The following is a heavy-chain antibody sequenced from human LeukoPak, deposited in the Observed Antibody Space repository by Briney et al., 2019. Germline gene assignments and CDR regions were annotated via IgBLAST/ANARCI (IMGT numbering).Heavy chain of an antibody. Sequence: GGSLRLSCAASGFTVSSNYMSWVRQAPGKGLEWVSVIYSSGSTYYADSVKGRFTISRDNSKNTLYLQMNSLRAEDTAVYYCARESCSSTSCYGGAHYYYYMDVWGKGTTVTVSS. D-gene: IGHD2-2*01. V-gene: IGHV3-66*03. CDR2: IYSSGST. J-gene: IGHJ6*03. CDR1: GFTVSSNY. CDR3: ARESCSSTSCYGGAHYYYYMDV.